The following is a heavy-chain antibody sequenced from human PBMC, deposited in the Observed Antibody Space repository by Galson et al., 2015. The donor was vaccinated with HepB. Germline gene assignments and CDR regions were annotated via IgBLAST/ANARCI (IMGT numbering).Heavy chain of an antibody. Sequence: CAISGDSVSSNSAAWNWIRQSPSRGLEWLGRTYYRSKWYNDYAVSVKSRITINQDTSRNQFSLQLNSVTPEDTAAYYCAREGIAAAGQGYWGQGTLVTVSS. J-gene: IGHJ4*02. V-gene: IGHV6-1*01. CDR1: GDSVSSNSAA. D-gene: IGHD6-13*01. CDR3: AREGIAAAGQGY. CDR2: TYYRSKWYN.